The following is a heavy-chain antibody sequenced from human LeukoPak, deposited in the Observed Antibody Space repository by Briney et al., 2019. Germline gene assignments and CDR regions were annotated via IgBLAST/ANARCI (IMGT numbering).Heavy chain of an antibody. J-gene: IGHJ4*02. CDR2: ISSGGDYT. V-gene: IGHV3-23*01. CDR3: AKQSAGSSTWYSLHFDY. Sequence: GGSLRLSCAASEFTFSSCGMSWVRQAPGKGLEWVSSISSGGDYTYYADSVKDRFTISRDNSKNTLYLQMDSLRAEDTAVYFCAKQSAGSSTWYSLHFDYWGQGTLVTVSS. D-gene: IGHD2-2*01. CDR1: EFTFSSCG.